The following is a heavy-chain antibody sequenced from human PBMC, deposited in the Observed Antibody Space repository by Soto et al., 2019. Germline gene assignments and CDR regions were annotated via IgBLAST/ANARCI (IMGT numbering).Heavy chain of an antibody. Sequence: PGGSLRLSCAASGFTFSNYAMTWVRQTPGKGLEWVSEISGSGGTTYSADSVKGRVTISRDNSKNTLCLQMNSLRAEDTAVYYCAKGVYVSGSWEGIDYWGQGTLVTAPQ. D-gene: IGHD6-13*01. CDR3: AKGVYVSGSWEGIDY. V-gene: IGHV3-23*01. CDR1: GFTFSNYA. J-gene: IGHJ4*02. CDR2: ISGSGGTT.